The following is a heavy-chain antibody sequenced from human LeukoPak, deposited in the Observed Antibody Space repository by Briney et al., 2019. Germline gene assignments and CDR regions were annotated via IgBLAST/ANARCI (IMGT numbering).Heavy chain of an antibody. Sequence: ASVKVSCKASGYTFTSYCMHWVRQAPGQGLEWMGIINPSGGSTSYAQKFQGRVTMTRDMSTSTVYMELSSLRSEDTAVYYCARDTTVTTRFMDFWGKGTTVTVSS. V-gene: IGHV1-46*01. CDR2: INPSGGST. CDR3: ARDTTVTTRFMDF. CDR1: GYTFTSYC. D-gene: IGHD4-17*01. J-gene: IGHJ6*03.